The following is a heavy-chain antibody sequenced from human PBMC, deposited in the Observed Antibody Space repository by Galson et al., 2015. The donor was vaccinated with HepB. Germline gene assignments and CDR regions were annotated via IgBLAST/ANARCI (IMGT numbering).Heavy chain of an antibody. J-gene: IGHJ3*02. CDR1: GYTFTSYY. Sequence: SVKVSCKASGYTFTSYYMHWVRQAPGQGLEWMGIINPSGGSTSYAQKFQGRVTMTRDTSTSTVYMELSSLRSEDTAVYYCARPYCSSTSCFDAFDIWGQGTMVTVSS. D-gene: IGHD2-2*01. CDR3: ARPYCSSTSCFDAFDI. V-gene: IGHV1-46*01. CDR2: INPSGGST.